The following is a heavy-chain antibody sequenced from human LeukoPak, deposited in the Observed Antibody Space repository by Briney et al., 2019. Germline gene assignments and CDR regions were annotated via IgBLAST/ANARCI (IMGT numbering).Heavy chain of an antibody. CDR1: GGTSSSYA. V-gene: IGHV1-69*05. CDR3: ARNAQLVPPYYCYYYMDV. Sequence: SVKVSCKASGGTSSSYAISWVRQAPGQGLEWMGGIIPIFGTANYAQKFQGRVTITTDESTSTAYMELSSLRSEDTAVYYCARNAQLVPPYYCYYYMDVWGKGTTVTVSS. CDR2: IIPIFGTA. D-gene: IGHD6-6*01. J-gene: IGHJ6*03.